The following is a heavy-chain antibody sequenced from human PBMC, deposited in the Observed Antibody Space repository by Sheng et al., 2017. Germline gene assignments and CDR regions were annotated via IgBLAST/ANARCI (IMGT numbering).Heavy chain of an antibody. CDR3: ARVALDYDILTGPNDF. Sequence: QAQLVESGGGLVKPGGSLRLSCAASGFTFIDYYMSWIRQAPGKGLEWLSYISSTGSTIYNADSVKGRFTISRDNAKNSLYLQMNSLRAEDTAVYYCARVALDYDILTGPNDFWGQGTLVTVSS. CDR1: GFTFIDYY. V-gene: IGHV3-11*04. D-gene: IGHD3-9*01. CDR2: ISSTGSTI. J-gene: IGHJ4*02.